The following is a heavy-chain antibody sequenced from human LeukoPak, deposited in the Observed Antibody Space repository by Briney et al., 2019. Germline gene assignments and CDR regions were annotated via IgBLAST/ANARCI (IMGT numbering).Heavy chain of an antibody. CDR2: IYSGGGT. Sequence: PGGSLRLSCAASGFTVSTNYMSWVRQAPGKGLEWVSVIYSGGGTYYADSVKGRFTISRDNSKNALYLQMNSLRAEDTAVYYCAKGNTMYTAYYFDYWGQGTLVTVSS. V-gene: IGHV3-53*01. D-gene: IGHD3-10*02. CDR1: GFTVSTNY. CDR3: AKGNTMYTAYYFDY. J-gene: IGHJ4*02.